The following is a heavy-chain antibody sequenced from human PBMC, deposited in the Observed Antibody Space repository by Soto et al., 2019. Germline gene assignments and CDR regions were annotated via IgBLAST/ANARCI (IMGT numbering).Heavy chain of an antibody. Sequence: GGSLRLSCAASGFTFSNYGMHWARQAPGKGLEWVAAILYDGSNKYYTDSVKGRFTISRDNSKNTLYLQMNSLRAEDTAVYYCSGGTYYFDYTGQGTVVTVFS. D-gene: IGHD1-26*01. V-gene: IGHV3-33*01. J-gene: IGHJ4*02. CDR2: ILYDGSNK. CDR1: GFTFSNYG. CDR3: SGGTYYFDY.